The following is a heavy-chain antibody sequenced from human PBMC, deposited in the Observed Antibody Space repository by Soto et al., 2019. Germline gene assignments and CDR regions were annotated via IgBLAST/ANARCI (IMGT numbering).Heavy chain of an antibody. V-gene: IGHV4-59*01. CDR1: GGSIRSYY. CDR2: IYYSGST. J-gene: IGHJ3*02. Sequence: QVQLQESGPGLVKPSETLSLTCTVSGGSIRSYYWSWIRQPPGKGLEWIGYIYYSGSTNYNPSLKMRVTISVDTAKNQFSLNLSSVTAADTAVYYCARNYGHAFDIWGQGTMVTVSS. CDR3: ARNYGHAFDI. D-gene: IGHD1-7*01.